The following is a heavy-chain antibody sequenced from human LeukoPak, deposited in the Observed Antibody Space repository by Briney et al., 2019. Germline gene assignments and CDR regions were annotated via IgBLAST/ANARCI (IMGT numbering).Heavy chain of an antibody. D-gene: IGHD3-10*01. J-gene: IGHJ5*02. V-gene: IGHV4-61*05. CDR2: IYTSGST. CDR1: GGSISSSSYY. CDR3: ARSIGRITTKTGSNGFDP. Sequence: SETLSLTCTVSGGSISSSSYYWSWIRQPPGKGLEWIGYIYTSGSTNYNPSLKSRVTISVDTSKNQFSLKLSSVTAADTAVYYCARSIGRITTKTGSNGFDPWGQGTLVTVSS.